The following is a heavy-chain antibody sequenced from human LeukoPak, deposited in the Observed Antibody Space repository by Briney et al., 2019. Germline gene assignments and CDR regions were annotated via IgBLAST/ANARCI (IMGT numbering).Heavy chain of an antibody. V-gene: IGHV3-48*01. CDR1: GFTFSSYS. D-gene: IGHD3-10*01. Sequence: PGGSLRLSCAASGFTFSSYSMNWVRQAPGKGLEWVLYISSSSSTIYYADSVKGRFTISRDNAKNSLYLQMNSLRAEDTAVYYCARRWGGDYWGRGTLVTVSS. CDR3: ARRWGGDY. J-gene: IGHJ4*02. CDR2: ISSSSSTI.